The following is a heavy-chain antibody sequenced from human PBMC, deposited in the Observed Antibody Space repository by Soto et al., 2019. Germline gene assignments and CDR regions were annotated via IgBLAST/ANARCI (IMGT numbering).Heavy chain of an antibody. CDR2: IYNGGTT. CDR1: GGSVSSYY. CDR3: ARGGPSSKCLDP. Sequence: PSETLSLTCTVSGGSVSSYYWSWVRQPPGKRPEWIAYIYNGGTTNYNPSLKSRLTISLDTSKNQFSLKLSSVTAADTAVYFCARGGPSSKCLDPWGQGSQVTVSS. J-gene: IGHJ5*02. V-gene: IGHV4-59*02.